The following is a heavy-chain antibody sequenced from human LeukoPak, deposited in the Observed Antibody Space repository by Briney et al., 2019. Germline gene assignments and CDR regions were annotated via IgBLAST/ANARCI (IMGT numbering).Heavy chain of an antibody. CDR3: ARYYYDSSGYYYFDY. Sequence: PSETLSLTCTVSGGSISSYYWGWIRQPPGKGLEWIGYIYYSGSTNHNPSLKSRVTISVDTSKNQFSLKLSSVTAADTAVYYCARYYYDSSGYYYFDYWGQGTLVTVSS. V-gene: IGHV4-59*01. CDR1: GGSISSYY. D-gene: IGHD3-22*01. J-gene: IGHJ4*02. CDR2: IYYSGST.